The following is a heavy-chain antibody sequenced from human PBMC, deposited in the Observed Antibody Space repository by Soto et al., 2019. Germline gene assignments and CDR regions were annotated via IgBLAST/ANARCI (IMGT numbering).Heavy chain of an antibody. V-gene: IGHV3-7*01. CDR3: ARENYFDY. J-gene: IGHJ4*02. Sequence: GGSLRLSCAASGFTFHNYWMGWVRQTPDKGLEWVANIKPDGSEKYYVDSVKGRFTISRDNARNSLYLQMNSLRAEDTAVYYCARENYFDYWGQGVLVTVSS. CDR1: GFTFHNYW. CDR2: IKPDGSEK.